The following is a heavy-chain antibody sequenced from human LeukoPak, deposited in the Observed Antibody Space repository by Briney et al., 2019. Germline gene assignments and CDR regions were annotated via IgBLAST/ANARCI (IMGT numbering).Heavy chain of an antibody. CDR3: ARGYYY. CDR2: IYNSGRA. D-gene: IGHD2-8*01. Sequence: SETLSLTCTVSGGSISSYYWSWIRQPPGKGLEWIGYIYNSGRANYNPSLKSRVTISANTSKNQFSLKLSSVTAADTAVYYCARGYYYWGQGTLVTVSS. J-gene: IGHJ4*02. CDR1: GGSISSYY. V-gene: IGHV4-59*01.